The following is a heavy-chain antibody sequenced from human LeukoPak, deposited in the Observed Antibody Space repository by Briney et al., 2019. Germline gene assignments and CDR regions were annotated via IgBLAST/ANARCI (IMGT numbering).Heavy chain of an antibody. Sequence: SETLSLTCTVSGGSISSYYWSWIRQPPGKGLEWIGYIYYSGSTNYNPSLKSRVTISVDTSKNQFSLKLSSVTAADTAVYYCAHMTTGYWGQGTLVTVSS. CDR3: AHMTTGY. D-gene: IGHD1-14*01. CDR2: IYYSGST. J-gene: IGHJ4*02. V-gene: IGHV4-59*01. CDR1: GGSISSYY.